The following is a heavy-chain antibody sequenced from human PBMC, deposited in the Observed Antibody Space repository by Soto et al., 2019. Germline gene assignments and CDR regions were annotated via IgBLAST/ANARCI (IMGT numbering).Heavy chain of an antibody. Sequence: QVQLVESGGGVVQPGRSLRLSCAASGFTFSSYGMHWVRQAPGKGLEWVAVIWYDGSNKYYADSVKGRFTISRDNSKNPLYLQMSSLRAEDTAVYYCARDESGSGGRGRFDYWGQGTLVTVSS. CDR3: ARDESGSGGRGRFDY. D-gene: IGHD3-10*01. V-gene: IGHV3-33*01. CDR2: IWYDGSNK. J-gene: IGHJ4*02. CDR1: GFTFSSYG.